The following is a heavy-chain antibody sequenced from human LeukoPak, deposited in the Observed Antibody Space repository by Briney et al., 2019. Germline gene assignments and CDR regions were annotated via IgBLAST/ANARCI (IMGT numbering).Heavy chain of an antibody. Sequence: SETLSLTCTVSGGSISSGGYYWSWIRQHPGKGLEWIGYIYYSGSTYYNPSLKSRATISVDTSKNQFSLKLSSVTAADTAVYYCAREEYSGYDGYGMDVWGKGTTVTVSS. CDR2: IYYSGST. D-gene: IGHD5-12*01. CDR1: GGSISSGGYY. V-gene: IGHV4-31*03. CDR3: AREEYSGYDGYGMDV. J-gene: IGHJ6*04.